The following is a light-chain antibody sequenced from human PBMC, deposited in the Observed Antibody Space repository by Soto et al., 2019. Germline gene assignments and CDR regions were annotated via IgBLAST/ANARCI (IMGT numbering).Light chain of an antibody. CDR3: QQYGSSALT. Sequence: DIVLTQSPGTLSLSPGERATLYCRSSQSVSSNHLAWYQQKPGQAPRLLIYGGSSRATGIPVRFSGSGSETDFTLTISRLEPEDFAVYYCQQYGSSALTFGGGTKVDIK. CDR1: QSVSSNH. CDR2: GGS. V-gene: IGKV3-20*01. J-gene: IGKJ4*01.